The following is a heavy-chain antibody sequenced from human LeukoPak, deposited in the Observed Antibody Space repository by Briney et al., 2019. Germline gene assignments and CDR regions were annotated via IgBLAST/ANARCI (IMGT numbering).Heavy chain of an antibody. V-gene: IGHV5-51*01. CDR1: GYNFTSYW. CDR3: ARHGDCSGGSCTMYFDY. J-gene: IGHJ4*02. Sequence: GESLKISCQGSGYNFTSYWIGWVRQLPGKGVEWMGIIYPGDSDTRYSPSFQGQVTISADNSISTAYLQWSSLKASDTAMYYCARHGDCSGGSCTMYFDYWGQGTLVTVSS. CDR2: IYPGDSDT. D-gene: IGHD2-15*01.